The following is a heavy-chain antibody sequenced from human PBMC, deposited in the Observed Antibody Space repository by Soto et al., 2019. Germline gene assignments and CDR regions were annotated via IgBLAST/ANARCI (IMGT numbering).Heavy chain of an antibody. Sequence: QVQLQESGPGLVKPSQTLSLTCTVSGASITSGGYYWSWIRQHPGKGLEWIGYIYYSGSTYYHPALQSRVTISGDTSKNQFSLKLSSVTAADMAVYYCTRSRQHWGQGTLVTVSS. CDR1: GASITSGGYY. J-gene: IGHJ1*01. CDR2: IYYSGST. CDR3: TRSRQH. V-gene: IGHV4-31*03.